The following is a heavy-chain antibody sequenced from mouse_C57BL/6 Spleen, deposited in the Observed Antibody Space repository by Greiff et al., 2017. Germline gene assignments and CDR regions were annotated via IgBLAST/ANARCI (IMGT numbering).Heavy chain of an antibody. CDR3: TTESSGYTFAY. J-gene: IGHJ3*01. Sequence: EVQLQQSGAELVRPGASVKLSCTASGFNIKDYYMHWVKQRPEQGLEWIGRIDPEDGDTEYAPKFQGKATMTADTSSNTAYLQRSSLTSEDTAVYYCTTESSGYTFAYWGQGTLVTVSA. D-gene: IGHD3-2*02. V-gene: IGHV14-1*01. CDR2: IDPEDGDT. CDR1: GFNIKDYY.